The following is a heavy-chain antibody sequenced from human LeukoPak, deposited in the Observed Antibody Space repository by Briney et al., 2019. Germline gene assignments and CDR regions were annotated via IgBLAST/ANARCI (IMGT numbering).Heavy chain of an antibody. D-gene: IGHD5-24*01. CDR3: AREGLGLQSGYGMDV. Sequence: PGGSLRLSCAASGXTFSSYWMHWVRQAPGKGLVWVSRINSDGSSTSYADSVKGRFTISRDNAKNTLYLQMNSLRAEDTAVYYCAREGLGLQSGYGMDVWGQGTTVTVSS. J-gene: IGHJ6*02. CDR2: INSDGSST. V-gene: IGHV3-74*01. CDR1: GXTFSSYW.